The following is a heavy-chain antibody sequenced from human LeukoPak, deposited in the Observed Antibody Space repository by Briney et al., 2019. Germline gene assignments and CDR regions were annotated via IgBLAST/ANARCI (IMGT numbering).Heavy chain of an antibody. CDR3: ARDSDTVDIVVVPAAILPPYYYGMDV. CDR2: INPSGGST. Sequence: GASVKVSCKASGYTFTSYYMHWVRQAPGQGLEWMGIINPSGGSTSYAQKFQGRVTMTTDTSTSTAYMELRSLRSDDTAVYYCARDSDTVDIVVVPAAILPPYYYGMDVWGQGTTVTVSS. CDR1: GYTFTSYY. V-gene: IGHV1-46*01. D-gene: IGHD2-2*03. J-gene: IGHJ6*02.